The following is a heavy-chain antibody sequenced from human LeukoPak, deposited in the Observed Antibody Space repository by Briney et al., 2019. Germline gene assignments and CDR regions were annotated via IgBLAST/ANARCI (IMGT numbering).Heavy chain of an antibody. D-gene: IGHD5-24*01. CDR2: IYHSGNT. J-gene: IGHJ4*02. Sequence: SETLSLTCTVSSYSISSGYYWGWIRQPPGKGLEWIGNIYHSGNTYYKPSLKSRVTISVDTSKNQFSLKLSSVAAADTAVYYCARVRWLQLRYFDYWGQGTLVTVSS. CDR3: ARVRWLQLRYFDY. CDR1: SYSISSGYY. V-gene: IGHV4-38-2*02.